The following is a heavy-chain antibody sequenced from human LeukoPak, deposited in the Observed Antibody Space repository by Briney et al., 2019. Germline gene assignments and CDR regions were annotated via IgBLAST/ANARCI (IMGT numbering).Heavy chain of an antibody. CDR3: ARDRDRLGFSTYYYDSRNDY. J-gene: IGHJ4*02. CDR2: ISAYNGNT. CDR1: GYTFTGYY. D-gene: IGHD3-22*01. V-gene: IGHV1-18*04. Sequence: ASVKVSCKASGYTFTGYYMHWVRQAPGQGLEWMGWISAYNGNTHYAQKLQGRVTMTTDTSTSTAYMELRSLRSDDTAVYYCARDRDRLGFSTYYYDSRNDYWGQGTLVTVSS.